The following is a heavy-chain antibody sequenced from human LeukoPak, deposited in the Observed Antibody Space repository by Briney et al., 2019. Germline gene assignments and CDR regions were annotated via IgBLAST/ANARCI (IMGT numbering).Heavy chain of an antibody. Sequence: GGSLRLSCAASGFTFSSYAMHWVRQAPGKGLEWVAVISYDGSNKYYADSVKGRFTISRDNSKNTLYLQMNSLRAEDTAVYYCARRGMIAVFYNWFDPWGQGTLVTVSS. CDR3: ARRGMIAVFYNWFDP. CDR2: ISYDGSNK. D-gene: IGHD3-22*01. J-gene: IGHJ5*02. CDR1: GFTFSSYA. V-gene: IGHV3-30*04.